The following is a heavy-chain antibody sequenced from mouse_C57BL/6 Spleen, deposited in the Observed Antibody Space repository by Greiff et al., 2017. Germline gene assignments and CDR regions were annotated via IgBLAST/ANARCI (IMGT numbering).Heavy chain of an antibody. V-gene: IGHV3-6*01. J-gene: IGHJ4*01. CDR2: ISYDGSN. CDR3: ARGDYGSKRDYAMDY. D-gene: IGHD1-1*01. Sequence: EVKLQESGPGLVKPSQSLSLTCSVTGYSITSGYYWNWIRQFPGNKLEWMGYISYDGSNNYNPSLKNRISITRDTSKNQFFLKLTSVTTEDTATYYCARGDYGSKRDYAMDYWGQGTSVTVSS. CDR1: GYSITSGYY.